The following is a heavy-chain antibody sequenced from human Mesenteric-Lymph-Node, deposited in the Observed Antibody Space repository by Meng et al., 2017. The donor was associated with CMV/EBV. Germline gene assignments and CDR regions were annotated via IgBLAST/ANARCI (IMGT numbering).Heavy chain of an antibody. CDR2: VYHSGTT. V-gene: IGHV4-4*02. Sequence: TLSLTCAVSGVSIRSSSWWSWVRQTPGKGLEWIGEVYHSGTTNYNPSLKSRVTMSVDKSKNQFSLNLSSVTAADTAVYYCARRGDYWGQGTLVTVSS. J-gene: IGHJ4*02. CDR1: GVSIRSSSW. CDR3: ARRGDY.